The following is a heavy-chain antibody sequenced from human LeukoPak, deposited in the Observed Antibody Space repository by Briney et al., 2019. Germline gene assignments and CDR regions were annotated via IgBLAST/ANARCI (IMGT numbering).Heavy chain of an antibody. D-gene: IGHD1-26*01. Sequence: GGSLRLSCAASGFTFNRYNMNWVRRAPGKGLEWVSSISSSSSYIYYADSVKGRFTISRDNAKNSVYLQMNGLRAEDTAVYYCARAPPHYSGSYFPAMLWGQGTLVTVSS. CDR1: GFTFNRYN. CDR3: ARAPPHYSGSYFPAML. J-gene: IGHJ4*02. CDR2: ISSSSSYI. V-gene: IGHV3-21*01.